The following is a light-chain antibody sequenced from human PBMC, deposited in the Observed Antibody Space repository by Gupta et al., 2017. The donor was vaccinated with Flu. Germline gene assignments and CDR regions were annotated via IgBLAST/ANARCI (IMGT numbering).Light chain of an antibody. CDR2: DVK. J-gene: IGLJ1*01. CDR1: SSDIAYNY. CDR3: SSYTSSTARV. V-gene: IGLV2-14*04. Sequence: GTSSDIAYNYVSWHQQYPGEAPKLLIYDVKKRPSGISNRFSGSKFGNTASLTISGLQVEDEGYYFCSSYTSSTARVFGTGTKVTVL.